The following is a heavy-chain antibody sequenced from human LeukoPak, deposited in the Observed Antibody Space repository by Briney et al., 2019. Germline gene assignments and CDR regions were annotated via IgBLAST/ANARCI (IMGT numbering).Heavy chain of an antibody. V-gene: IGHV3-72*01. Sequence: GGSLRLSCAVSGFSFSDHYMDWVRLAPGKGLEWVGRSRNKANGYTTQYAASVKGRFTISRDDSKGSVYLQTNSLKNEDTAVYYCVRLGKYSGTYYFDYWGQGTLVTVSS. CDR2: SRNKANGYTT. CDR3: VRLGKYSGTYYFDY. J-gene: IGHJ4*02. CDR1: GFSFSDHY. D-gene: IGHD1-26*01.